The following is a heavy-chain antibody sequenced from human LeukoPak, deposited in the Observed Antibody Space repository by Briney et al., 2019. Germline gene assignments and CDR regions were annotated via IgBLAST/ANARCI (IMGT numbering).Heavy chain of an antibody. CDR3: ARLVGSSSSPYDY. V-gene: IGHV5-51*01. CDR2: IYPGGSDT. CDR1: GYSFTSYW. J-gene: IGHJ4*02. Sequence: GESLKISFKGSGYSFTSYWIGWGRQMPGKGLEWMGIIYPGGSDTRYSPSFQGQVTISADKSISTAYLQWSSLKASDTAMYYCARLVGSSSSPYDYWGQGTLVTVSS. D-gene: IGHD6-6*01.